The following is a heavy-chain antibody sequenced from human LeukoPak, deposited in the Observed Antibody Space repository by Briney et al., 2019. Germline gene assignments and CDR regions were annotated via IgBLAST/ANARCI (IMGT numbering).Heavy chain of an antibody. CDR3: ATSVWPPYYYYYYMDV. CDR1: GGTFSSYA. Sequence: ASVKVSCKASGGTFSSYAISWVRQAPGQGLEWMGGIIPIFGTANYAQKFQGRVTITADESTSTAYRGLSSLRSEDTAVYYCATSVWPPYYYYYYMDVWGKGTTVTVSS. V-gene: IGHV1-69*13. J-gene: IGHJ6*03. CDR2: IIPIFGTA. D-gene: IGHD2-8*01.